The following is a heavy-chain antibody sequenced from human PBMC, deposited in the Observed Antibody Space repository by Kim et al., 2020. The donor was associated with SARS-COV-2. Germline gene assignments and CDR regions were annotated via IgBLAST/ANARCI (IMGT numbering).Heavy chain of an antibody. CDR3: AREYYDSSGYRLHYFDY. J-gene: IGHJ4*02. CDR1: GFTFSDHY. Sequence: GGSLRLSCAASGFTFSDHYMDWVRQAPGKGLEWVGRTRNKANSYTTEYAASVKGRFTISRDDSKNSLYLQMNSLKTEDTAVYYCAREYYDSSGYRLHYFDYWGQGTLVTVSS. D-gene: IGHD3-22*01. V-gene: IGHV3-72*01. CDR2: TRNKANSYTT.